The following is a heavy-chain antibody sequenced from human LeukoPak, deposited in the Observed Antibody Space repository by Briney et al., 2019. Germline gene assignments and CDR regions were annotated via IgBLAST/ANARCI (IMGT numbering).Heavy chain of an antibody. V-gene: IGHV1-69*04. J-gene: IGHJ4*02. CDR3: ARWRTATACFDY. CDR1: GGTFSSYA. Sequence: SVKVSCKASGGTFSSYAISWVRQAPGQGLEWMGRIIPILGIANYAQKFQGRVTITADKSTSTAYMELSSLRSEDTAVYYCARWRTATACFDYWGQGTLVTVSS. CDR2: IIPILGIA. D-gene: IGHD5-24*01.